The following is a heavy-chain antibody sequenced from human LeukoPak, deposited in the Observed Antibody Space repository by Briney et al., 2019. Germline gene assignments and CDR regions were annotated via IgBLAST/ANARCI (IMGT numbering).Heavy chain of an antibody. D-gene: IGHD2-2*01. Sequence: GASVKVSCKASGGTFIRYAINWVRQAPGQGREGMGGIIPIFGTANYAQKLQERVTITAHESTTTAYMELSSLRSEDTAIYYCASRLYCSNTRCRNFPFAYWGQGTLVTVSS. J-gene: IGHJ4*02. CDR3: ASRLYCSNTRCRNFPFAY. CDR2: IIPIFGTA. V-gene: IGHV1-69*01. CDR1: GGTFIRYA.